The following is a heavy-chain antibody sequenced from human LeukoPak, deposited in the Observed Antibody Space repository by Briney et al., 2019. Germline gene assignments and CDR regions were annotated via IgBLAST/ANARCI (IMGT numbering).Heavy chain of an antibody. D-gene: IGHD3-16*02. J-gene: IGHJ4*02. CDR2: FDPEDGET. Sequence: ASVKVSCKVSGYTLTELSMHWVRQAPGKGLEWMGGFDPEDGETIYAQKFQGRVTMTEDTSTDTAYMELSSLRSEDTAVYYCATVLRESGGVIVMFDYWGQGTLVTVSS. V-gene: IGHV1-24*01. CDR1: GYTLTELS. CDR3: ATVLRESGGVIVMFDY.